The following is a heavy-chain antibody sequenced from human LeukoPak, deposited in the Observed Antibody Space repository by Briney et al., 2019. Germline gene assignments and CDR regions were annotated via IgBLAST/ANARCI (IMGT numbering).Heavy chain of an antibody. D-gene: IGHD1-26*01. J-gene: IGHJ4*02. CDR3: AKSPSGSYYDFDY. Sequence: GESLRLSCAASGFTFSSYAMSRVRQAPGKGLEWVSAISGSGGSTYYADSVKDRFTISRDHSKNTLYLQMNSLRAEDTAVYYCAKSPSGSYYDFDYWGQGTLVTVSS. V-gene: IGHV3-23*01. CDR1: GFTFSSYA. CDR2: ISGSGGST.